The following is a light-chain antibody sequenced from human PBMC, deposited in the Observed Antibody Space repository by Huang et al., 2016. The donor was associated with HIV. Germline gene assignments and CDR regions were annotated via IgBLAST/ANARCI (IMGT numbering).Light chain of an antibody. CDR3: QQSDRFPYT. CDR2: AAS. CDR1: QGIRSY. Sequence: DIQMTQSPSSLSASVGDRVTITCRASQGIRSYLNWYQQRPGKAPTLLVYAASNLQSEVPHRCSGSGSGTDFTLTINDLQPEDFATYYCQQSDRFPYTFGPGTKVDI. V-gene: IGKV1-39*01. J-gene: IGKJ3*01.